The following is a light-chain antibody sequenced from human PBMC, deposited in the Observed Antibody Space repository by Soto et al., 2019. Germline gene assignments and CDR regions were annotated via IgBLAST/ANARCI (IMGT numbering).Light chain of an antibody. J-gene: IGKJ1*01. Sequence: AIRMTQSPSSLSASTGDRVSITCRATQDIGTYLAWYQQIPGKAPKLLIYDASTLQTGVPSRFSGSGSGTDFTLTISYLQSEDFGTYYCQQFYNYPRTFGQGTMVDI. V-gene: IGKV1-8*01. CDR1: QDIGTY. CDR2: DAS. CDR3: QQFYNYPRT.